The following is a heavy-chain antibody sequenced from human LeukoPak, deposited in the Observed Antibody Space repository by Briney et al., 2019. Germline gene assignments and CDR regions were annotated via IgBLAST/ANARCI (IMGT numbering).Heavy chain of an antibody. CDR3: ASFRPGYYYYMDV. Sequence: GSSVKVSCKASGGTFSSYAISWVRQAPGQGLEWKGGIITIFGTANYAQKFQGRVTITADESTSTAYMELSSLRSEDTAVYYCASFRPGYYYYMDVWGKGTTVTVSS. D-gene: IGHD6-6*01. CDR1: GGTFSSYA. J-gene: IGHJ6*03. CDR2: IITIFGTA. V-gene: IGHV1-69*01.